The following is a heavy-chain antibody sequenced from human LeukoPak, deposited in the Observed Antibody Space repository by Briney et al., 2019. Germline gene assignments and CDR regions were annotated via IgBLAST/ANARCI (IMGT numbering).Heavy chain of an antibody. D-gene: IGHD2-2*01. V-gene: IGHV1-69*13. Sequence: ASVKVSCKASGGTFSSYAISWVRQAPGQGLEWMGGIIPIFGTANYAQKFQGRVTITADESTSTAYMELSSLRSEDTAVYYCARAGPVVPADHSYYYSYRDFWGKGPTATVSS. J-gene: IGHJ6*03. CDR1: GGTFSSYA. CDR3: ARAGPVVPADHSYYYSYRDF. CDR2: IIPIFGTA.